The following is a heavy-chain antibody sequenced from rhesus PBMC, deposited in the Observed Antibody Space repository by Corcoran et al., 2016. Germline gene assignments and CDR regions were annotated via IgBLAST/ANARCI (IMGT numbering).Heavy chain of an antibody. CDR1: GYSISSGYG. V-gene: IGHV4-127*01. CDR2: IGGSSGST. D-gene: IGHD5-24*01. CDR3: AREGTGTAGTFDY. J-gene: IGHJ4*01. Sequence: QVQLQESGPGLVKPSETLSLTCAVSGYSISSGYGWSWIRQPPGKGLEWIGYIGGSSGSTNYNPSLKRRVTISKDTSKNQFSLKLSSVTAADTAVYYGAREGTGTAGTFDYWGQGVLVTGSS.